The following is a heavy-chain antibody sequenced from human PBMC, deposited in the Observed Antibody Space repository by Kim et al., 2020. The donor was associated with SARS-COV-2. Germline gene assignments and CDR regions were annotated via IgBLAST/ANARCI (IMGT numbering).Heavy chain of an antibody. CDR2: INTNTGSP. V-gene: IGHV7-4-1*04. J-gene: IGHJ4*02. Sequence: ASVKVSCTASGYTFTKYNLNWVRQAPGQGLEWMGWINTNTGSPTYAHDFTGRFVFSLDTSVSMAYLEISSLKAEDTAVYYCARDRGTGILTGYHFDSWGQGTLVTVSS. D-gene: IGHD3-9*01. CDR1: GYTFTKYN. CDR3: ARDRGTGILTGYHFDS.